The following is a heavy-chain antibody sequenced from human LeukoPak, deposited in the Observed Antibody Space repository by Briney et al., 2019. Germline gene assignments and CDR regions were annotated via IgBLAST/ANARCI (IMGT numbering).Heavy chain of an antibody. J-gene: IGHJ4*02. CDR3: ARGEQYGSGTVQFDY. D-gene: IGHD3-10*01. CDR1: GGSISSSSHN. Sequence: SETLSLTCTVSGGSISSSSHNWGWIGQPPGKGLEWIGEIYQSVSTNYNPTLKSRVTMSVDKSRNQFSLSLTSVTAADTAVYYCARGEQYGSGTVQFDYWGQGTLVTVSS. V-gene: IGHV4-39*07. CDR2: IYQSVST.